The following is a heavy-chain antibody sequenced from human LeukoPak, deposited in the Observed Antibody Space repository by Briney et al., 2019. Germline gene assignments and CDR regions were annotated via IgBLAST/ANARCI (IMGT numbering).Heavy chain of an antibody. Sequence: PGGSLRLSCAASGFTVSNNYMTWVRQAPGKGLECVSVIYPGGITAYADSVKGRFTISRDNSKNTLYLHMNSLRAEDTALYYCARHVYPYGMDVWGQGTMVTVSS. D-gene: IGHD3-10*02. CDR2: IYPGGIT. CDR1: GFTVSNNY. J-gene: IGHJ6*02. CDR3: ARHVYPYGMDV. V-gene: IGHV3-53*01.